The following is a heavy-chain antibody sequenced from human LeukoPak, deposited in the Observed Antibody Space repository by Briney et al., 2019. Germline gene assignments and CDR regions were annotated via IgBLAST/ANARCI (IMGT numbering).Heavy chain of an antibody. V-gene: IGHV3-30-3*01. CDR3: ARDGQDYGVYFWYFDY. CDR2: ISYNGSKK. CDR1: GFTFSSYA. Sequence: PGGSLRLSCAASGFTFSSYAMHWVRQAPGKGLEWVAVISYNGSKKYYADSVKGRFTISRDNSKNTLYLQMNSLRAEDTAVYYCARDGQDYGVYFWYFDYWGQGTLVTVSS. D-gene: IGHD4-17*01. J-gene: IGHJ4*02.